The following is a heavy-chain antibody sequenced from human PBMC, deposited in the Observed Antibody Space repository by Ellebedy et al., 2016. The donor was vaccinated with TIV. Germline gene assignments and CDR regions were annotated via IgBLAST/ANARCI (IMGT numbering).Heavy chain of an antibody. CDR2: IDWDDDK. CDR3: ARIRSQPKGHYYGMDV. D-gene: IGHD1-14*01. Sequence: SGPTLVKPTQTLTLTCTFSGFSPSTSGMCVSWIRQPPGKALEWLARIDWDDDKYYSTSLKTRLTISKDTSKNQVVLTMTNMDPVDTATYYCARIRSQPKGHYYGMDVWGQGTTVTVSS. CDR1: GFSPSTSGMC. V-gene: IGHV2-70*11. J-gene: IGHJ6*02.